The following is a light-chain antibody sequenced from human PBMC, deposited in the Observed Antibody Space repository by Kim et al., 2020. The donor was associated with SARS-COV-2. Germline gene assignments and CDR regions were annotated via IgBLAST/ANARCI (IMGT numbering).Light chain of an antibody. CDR1: QSVSSY. Sequence: EIVLTQSPATLSLSPGERATLSCRASQSVSSYLAWYHQKPGQAPRLLIYDASSRATGIPARFSGSGSGTDFTLTISSLEPEDFAVYYCQQRGSWPLWTFGQGTQLDIK. J-gene: IGKJ1*01. V-gene: IGKV3-11*01. CDR2: DAS. CDR3: QQRGSWPLWT.